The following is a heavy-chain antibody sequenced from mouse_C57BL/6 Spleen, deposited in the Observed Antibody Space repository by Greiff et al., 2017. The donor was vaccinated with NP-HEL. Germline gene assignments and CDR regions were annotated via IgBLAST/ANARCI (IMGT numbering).Heavy chain of an antibody. CDR1: GYSFTDYN. Sequence: EVQLQQSGPELVKPGASVKISCKASGYSFTDYNMNWVKQSNGKSLEWIGVINPNYGTTSYNQKFKGKATLTGDQSSSTSYMQINSLTSVDSAVYYCANSSYGYVGGFAYWGQGTLVTVSA. CDR3: ANSSYGYVGGFAY. D-gene: IGHD2-2*01. CDR2: INPNYGTT. V-gene: IGHV1-39*01. J-gene: IGHJ3*01.